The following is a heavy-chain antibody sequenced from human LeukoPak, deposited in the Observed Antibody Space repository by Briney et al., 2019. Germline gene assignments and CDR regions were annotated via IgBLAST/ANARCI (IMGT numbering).Heavy chain of an antibody. J-gene: IGHJ5*02. D-gene: IGHD4-17*01. CDR1: GYTFTSYG. Sequence: ASVKVSCKASGYTFTSYGISWVRQAPGQGLEWMGWISAYNGNTNYAQKLQGRVTMTTDTSTSTAYMELRSLRSDDTAVYYCARDSDPDTPYGDYEGWFDPWGQGTLVTVSS. V-gene: IGHV1-18*01. CDR3: ARDSDPDTPYGDYEGWFDP. CDR2: ISAYNGNT.